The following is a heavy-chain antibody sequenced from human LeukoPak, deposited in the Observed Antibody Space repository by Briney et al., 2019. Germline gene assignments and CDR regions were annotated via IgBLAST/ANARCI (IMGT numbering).Heavy chain of an antibody. D-gene: IGHD3-10*01. CDR3: ARVHYGSGYYYYYYTDV. Sequence: SETLSLTCTVSGGSISSYHWSWIRQPPGKGLECIGYIYYSGSTNYNPSLKSRVTISVDTSKNQFSLKLSSVTAADTAVYYCARVHYGSGYYYYYYTDVWGKGTTVTISS. J-gene: IGHJ6*03. CDR1: GGSISSYH. CDR2: IYYSGST. V-gene: IGHV4-59*01.